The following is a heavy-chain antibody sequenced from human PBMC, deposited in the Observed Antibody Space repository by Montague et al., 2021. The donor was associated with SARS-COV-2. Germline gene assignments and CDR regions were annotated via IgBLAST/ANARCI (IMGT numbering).Heavy chain of an antibody. CDR2: IGGSGAGT. CDR1: GFTFNTYA. Sequence: SLRLSCAASGFTFNTYAMTWVRQAPGKGLEWVSAIGGSGAGTYYADSVKGRFTISRDNSKNTLFLQMNSLRAEDTALYYCAKSLDTSGYSCERGADYWGQGTLGTGSS. CDR3: AKSLDTSGYSCERGADY. J-gene: IGHJ4*02. D-gene: IGHD3-22*01. V-gene: IGHV3-23*01.